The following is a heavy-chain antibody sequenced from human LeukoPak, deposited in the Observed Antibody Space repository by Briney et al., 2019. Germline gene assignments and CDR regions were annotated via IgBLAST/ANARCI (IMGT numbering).Heavy chain of an antibody. D-gene: IGHD6-6*01. V-gene: IGHV4-34*01. CDR3: ASYSSSAAVDY. CDR2: INHSGST. J-gene: IGHJ4*02. Sequence: KPSETLSLTCAVYGGSFSVYYWSWIRQPPGKGLEWIGEINHSGSTNYNPSLKSRVTISVDTSKNQFSLKLSSVTAADTAVYYCASYSSSAAVDYWGQGTLVTVSS. CDR1: GGSFSVYY.